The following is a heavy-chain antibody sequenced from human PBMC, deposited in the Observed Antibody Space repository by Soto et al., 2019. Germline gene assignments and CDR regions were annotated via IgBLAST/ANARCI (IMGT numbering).Heavy chain of an antibody. V-gene: IGHV3-23*01. J-gene: IGHJ4*02. CDR3: DKDSPAPIVQAHFDY. CDR1: GITFSSFA. CDR2: ISGSGGST. Sequence: PGWSLRLSCAASGITFSSFAMSWVRQAPGKGLEWVSAISGSGGSTYYADSVKGRFTISRDNSKNTLYLQMNSLRAEDTAVYYCDKDSPAPIVQAHFDYWGQGTLVTVSS. D-gene: IGHD1-26*01.